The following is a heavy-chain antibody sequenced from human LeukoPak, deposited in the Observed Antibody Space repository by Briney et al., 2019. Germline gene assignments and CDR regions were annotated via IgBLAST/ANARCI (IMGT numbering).Heavy chain of an antibody. CDR2: ISDGGSSI. V-gene: IGHV3-48*03. CDR3: ARSIHHDF. Sequence: PGGSLRLSCTASGFTFSSYEMNWARQAPGKGLEWIAYISDGGSSIFYPDSLKGRFTISRDNAKNSLYLQMNSLRAEDTAVYYCARSIHHDFWGQGTLVTVSS. J-gene: IGHJ4*02. CDR1: GFTFSSYE. D-gene: IGHD6-6*01.